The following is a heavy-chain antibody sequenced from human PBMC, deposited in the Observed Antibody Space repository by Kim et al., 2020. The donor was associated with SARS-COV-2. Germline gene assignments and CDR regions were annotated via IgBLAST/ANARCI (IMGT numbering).Heavy chain of an antibody. CDR2: IIPIFGTA. J-gene: IGHJ3*02. V-gene: IGHV1-69*13. Sequence: SVKVSCKASGGTFSSYAISWVRQAPGQGLEWMGGIIPIFGTANYAQKFQGRVTITADESTSTAYMELSSLRSEDTAVYYCAREGGLAVAGRDYAFDIWGQGTMVTVSS. D-gene: IGHD6-19*01. CDR3: AREGGLAVAGRDYAFDI. CDR1: GGTFSSYA.